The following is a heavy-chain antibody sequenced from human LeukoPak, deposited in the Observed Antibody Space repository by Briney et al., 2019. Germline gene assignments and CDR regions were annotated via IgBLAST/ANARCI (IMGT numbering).Heavy chain of an antibody. D-gene: IGHD5-18*01. V-gene: IGHV3-66*01. CDR1: GFTFSSYA. CDR2: IYSGGST. Sequence: GGSLRLSCAASGFTFSSYAMSWVRQAPGKGLEWVSVIYSGGSTYYADSAKGRFTISRDNSKNTLYLQMNSLRAEDTAVYYCAREGGDLLGETAPRDYYYYGMDVWGQGTTVTVSS. J-gene: IGHJ6*02. CDR3: AREGGDLLGETAPRDYYYYGMDV.